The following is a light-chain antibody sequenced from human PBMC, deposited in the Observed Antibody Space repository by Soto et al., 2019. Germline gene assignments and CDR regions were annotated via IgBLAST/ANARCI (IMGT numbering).Light chain of an antibody. V-gene: IGKV3-15*01. J-gene: IGKJ5*01. CDR1: QSVRSK. CDR2: AAS. Sequence: IVMTQSPATLSLSPGERATLSCRASQSVRSKLAWYQQKPGQAPRLVIYAASTRATGIPDRFSGIVSGTEFTLTISSLQSEDFAVYYGQQYNEWPPFTFGQGTRLEI. CDR3: QQYNEWPPFT.